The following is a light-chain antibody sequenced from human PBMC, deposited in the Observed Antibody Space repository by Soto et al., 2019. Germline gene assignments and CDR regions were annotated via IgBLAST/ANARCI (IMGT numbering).Light chain of an antibody. V-gene: IGKV1-39*01. CDR2: AAS. J-gene: IGKJ3*01. CDR3: QESISILGT. Sequence: DIQMTQSPSSLSASVGESVTFTCRASQSISYSLNWFQQKPGKAPKVLIYAASSLPSGVPSRFSGSGSGTEFALTINSLQREDVATYYCQESISILGTFGPGTTVDIK. CDR1: QSISYS.